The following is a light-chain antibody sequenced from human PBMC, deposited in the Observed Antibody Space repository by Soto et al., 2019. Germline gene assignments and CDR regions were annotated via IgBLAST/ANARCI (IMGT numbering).Light chain of an antibody. CDR3: QQYNNWPPVT. Sequence: EIVMTQPPATLSVSPGERATLSCRASQSVSSNLAWYQQKPGQAPRLLIYGASTRATGIPARFSGSGSGTEFTLTLTSLQPEPFAVYSCQQYNNWPPVTFGQGTKVDIK. V-gene: IGKV3-15*01. CDR2: GAS. J-gene: IGKJ1*01. CDR1: QSVSSN.